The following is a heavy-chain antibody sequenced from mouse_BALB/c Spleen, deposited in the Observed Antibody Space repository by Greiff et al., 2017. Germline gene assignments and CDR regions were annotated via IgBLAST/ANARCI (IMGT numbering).Heavy chain of an antibody. Sequence: EVQLVESGGGLVQPGGSLRLSCATSGFTFTDYYMSWVRQPPGKALEWLGFIRNKANGYTTEYSASVKGRFTISRDNSQSILYLQMNTLRAEDSATYYCARDPFYGFAYWGQGTLVTVSA. V-gene: IGHV7-3*02. D-gene: IGHD1-1*01. CDR2: IRNKANGYTT. CDR1: GFTFTDYY. CDR3: ARDPFYGFAY. J-gene: IGHJ3*01.